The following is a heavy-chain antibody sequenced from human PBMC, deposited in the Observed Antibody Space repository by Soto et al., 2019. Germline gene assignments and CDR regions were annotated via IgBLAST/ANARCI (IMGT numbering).Heavy chain of an antibody. CDR2: IYYSGST. J-gene: IGHJ6*02. V-gene: IGHV4-31*03. D-gene: IGHD3-16*01. Sequence: SETLSLTCTVSGGSISSGGYYWSWIRQHPGKGLEWIGYIYYSGSTYYSPSLKSRVTISVDTSKNQFSLKLSSVTAADTAVYYCERDQRAWGGMDVWGQGTTVTVSS. CDR3: ERDQRAWGGMDV. CDR1: GGSISSGGYY.